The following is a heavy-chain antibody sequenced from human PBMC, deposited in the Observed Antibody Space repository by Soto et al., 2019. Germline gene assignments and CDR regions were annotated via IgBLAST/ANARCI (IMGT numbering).Heavy chain of an antibody. CDR3: EKVPQYYDSSGYWVN. J-gene: IGHJ4*02. Sequence: QVQLVESGGGVVQPGRSLRLSCAASGFTFSSYGMHWVRKAPGKGLEWVAVISYDGSNKYYADSVKGRFTISRDNSKNTLYLQMNSLRAEDTAVYYCEKVPQYYDSSGYWVNWGQGTLVTVSS. V-gene: IGHV3-30*18. D-gene: IGHD3-22*01. CDR2: ISYDGSNK. CDR1: GFTFSSYG.